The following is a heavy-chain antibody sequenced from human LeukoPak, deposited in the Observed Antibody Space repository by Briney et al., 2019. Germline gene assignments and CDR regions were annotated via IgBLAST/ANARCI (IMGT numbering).Heavy chain of an antibody. CDR2: INPSGGST. Sequence: ASVKVSCKASGYTFISYYMYWVRQAPGQGLEWNGIINPSGGSTSYAQKFQGRVTMTRDTSTSTVYMELSSLRSEDTAVYYCARDQMGRSGSSAYWGQGTLVTVSS. CDR3: ARDQMGRSGSSAY. V-gene: IGHV1-46*01. CDR1: GYTFISYY. J-gene: IGHJ4*02. D-gene: IGHD3-10*01.